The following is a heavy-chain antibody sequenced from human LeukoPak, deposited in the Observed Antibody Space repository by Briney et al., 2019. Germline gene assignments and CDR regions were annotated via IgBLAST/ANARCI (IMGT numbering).Heavy chain of an antibody. CDR2: VTYSGSI. CDR3: ARHVAVAGNWFAP. Sequence: SSETLSLTCTVSGGSISVISYFWAWIRQPPGKGLEWIGSVTYSGSIYYNPSLKTRVTMSKDTSNNQFSLNLTSLTAADTAVYYCARHVAVAGNWFAPWGRGTLVTVSS. V-gene: IGHV4-39*01. CDR1: GGSISVISYF. J-gene: IGHJ5*02. D-gene: IGHD6-19*01.